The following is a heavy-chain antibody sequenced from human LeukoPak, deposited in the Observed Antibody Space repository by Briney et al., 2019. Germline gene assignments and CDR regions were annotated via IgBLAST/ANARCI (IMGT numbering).Heavy chain of an antibody. J-gene: IGHJ6*02. CDR3: AKDYGSGTSKYGMDV. V-gene: IGHV3-30*18. CDR1: GFTFSSYG. D-gene: IGHD3-10*01. Sequence: GGSLRLSCAASGFTFSSYGMHWVRQAPGKGLEWVAVISYDGSNKYYADSVKGRFTISRDNSKNTLYLQMNSLRAEDTAVYYCAKDYGSGTSKYGMDVWGQGTTVTVSS. CDR2: ISYDGSNK.